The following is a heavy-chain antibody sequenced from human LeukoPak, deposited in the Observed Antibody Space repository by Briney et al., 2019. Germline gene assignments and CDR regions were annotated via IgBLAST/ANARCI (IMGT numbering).Heavy chain of an antibody. D-gene: IGHD4-17*01. CDR2: INPSGGST. Sequence: ASVKVSCKASGYTFTSYGISWVRQAPGQGLEWMGIINPSGGSTSYAQKFQGRVTMTRDTSTSTVYMELSSLRSEDTAVYYCARDRNLRAFDYWGQGTLVTVSS. V-gene: IGHV1-46*01. CDR3: ARDRNLRAFDY. J-gene: IGHJ4*02. CDR1: GYTFTSYG.